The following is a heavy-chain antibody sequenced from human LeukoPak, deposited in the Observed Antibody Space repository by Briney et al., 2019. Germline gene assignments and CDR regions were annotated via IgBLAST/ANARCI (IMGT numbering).Heavy chain of an antibody. V-gene: IGHV1-2*02. J-gene: IGHJ4*02. CDR2: INPTSGGT. CDR1: GYTLISYY. D-gene: IGHD5/OR15-5a*01. CDR3: ARLVGLSTTASY. Sequence: ASVKDSCKASGYTLISYYLHWVRQAPGQGLEWMGWINPTSGGTNYAQKFQDRVTMTRDTSINTAYMELSRLTSDDTAVYYCARLVGLSTTASYWGQGTLVIVSS.